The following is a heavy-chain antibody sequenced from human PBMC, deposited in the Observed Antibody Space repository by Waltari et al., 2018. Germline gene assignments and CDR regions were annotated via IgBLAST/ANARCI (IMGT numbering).Heavy chain of an antibody. J-gene: IGHJ4*02. CDR2: INAGNGNT. CDR1: GYTFTSYA. V-gene: IGHV1-3*01. CDR3: ARDLGYSSGWSHFDY. D-gene: IGHD6-19*01. Sequence: QVQLVQSGAEVKKPGASVKVSCKASGYTFTSYAMHWVRQAPGQRLEWMGWINAGNGNTKYSQKFQGRVTITRDTSASTAYMELSSLRSEDTAVYYCARDLGYSSGWSHFDYWGQGTLVTVSS.